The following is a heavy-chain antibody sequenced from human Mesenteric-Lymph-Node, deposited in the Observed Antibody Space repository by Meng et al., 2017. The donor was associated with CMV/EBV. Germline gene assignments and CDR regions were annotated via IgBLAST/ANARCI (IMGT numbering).Heavy chain of an antibody. CDR3: ARSNFFHSFDV. CDR1: GGSINSGAYY. Sequence: SETLSLTCTVPGGSINSGAYYWNWIRQHPGEGLEWIGYIYYSGSTNYNPSLKSRVTISVDTSKNQFSLKLSSVTAADTALYYCARSNFFHSFDVWGQGTMVTVSS. J-gene: IGHJ3*01. V-gene: IGHV4-31*03. CDR2: IYYSGST. D-gene: IGHD3-3*01.